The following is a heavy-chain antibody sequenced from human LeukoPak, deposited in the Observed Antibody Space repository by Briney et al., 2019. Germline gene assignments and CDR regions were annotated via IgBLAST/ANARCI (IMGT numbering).Heavy chain of an antibody. CDR1: GGSISSSSYY. Sequence: SETLSLTCTVSGGSISSSSYYWGWIRQPPGKGLEWIGSSYYSGSTYYNPSLKSRLTLSVDTSKNQFSLTLSSVTAADTAVYYCAGDQFPPQMDVWGKGTTVTVSS. J-gene: IGHJ6*04. V-gene: IGHV4-39*07. D-gene: IGHD2-21*01. CDR2: SYYSGST. CDR3: AGDQFPPQMDV.